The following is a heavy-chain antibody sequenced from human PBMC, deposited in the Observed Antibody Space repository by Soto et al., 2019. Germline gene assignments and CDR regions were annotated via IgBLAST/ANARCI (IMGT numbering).Heavy chain of an antibody. Sequence: QVQLVQSGAEVKKPGASVRVSCKASGYTFTDYAMHWVRQAPGQRLEWMGWINPGNGNTDYSQKFQGRVTITRDRPASTAYGELSSFISKDTAVYYGARIPPSSTGYNGDCSAPGGQEPRATVPS. CDR2: INPGNGNT. CDR3: ARIPPSSTGYNGDCSAP. V-gene: IGHV1-3*01. J-gene: IGHJ5*02. D-gene: IGHD1-20*01. CDR1: GYTFTDYA.